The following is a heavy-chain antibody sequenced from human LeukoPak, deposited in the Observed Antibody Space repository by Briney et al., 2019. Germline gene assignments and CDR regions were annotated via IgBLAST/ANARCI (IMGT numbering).Heavy chain of an antibody. J-gene: IGHJ4*02. Sequence: ASVKVSCKASGGTFSSYAISWVRQAPGQGLEWMGGIIPIFGTANYAQKFQGRVTITADESTSTAYMELSRLTFDDTAVYYCGRKSASRKTSEFDYWGQGTLVTVSS. D-gene: IGHD2-2*01. CDR2: IIPIFGTA. CDR3: GRKSASRKTSEFDY. V-gene: IGHV1-69*13. CDR1: GGTFSSYA.